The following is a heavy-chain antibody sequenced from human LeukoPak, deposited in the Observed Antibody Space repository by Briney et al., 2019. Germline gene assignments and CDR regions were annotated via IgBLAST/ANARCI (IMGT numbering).Heavy chain of an antibody. V-gene: IGHV4-4*08. Sequence: SETLSLTCTVSGGSISSYYWSWIRQPPGKGLEWIGRVYISGSTNYNPSLKSRVTISIDTSKNQFSLNLSSVTAADTAVYYCARGAGGSGGSFDIWGQGTMVTVSS. J-gene: IGHJ3*02. CDR3: ARGAGGSGGSFDI. CDR1: GGSISSYY. D-gene: IGHD6-19*01. CDR2: VYISGST.